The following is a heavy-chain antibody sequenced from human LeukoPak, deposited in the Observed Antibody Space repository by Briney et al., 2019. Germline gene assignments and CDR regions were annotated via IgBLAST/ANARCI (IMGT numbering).Heavy chain of an antibody. V-gene: IGHV1-69*10. D-gene: IGHD4-23*01. CDR1: GYTFTGYY. CDR3: ASTSTTVVTPGAFDI. J-gene: IGHJ3*02. Sequence: ASVKVSCKASGYTFTGYYMHWVRQAPGQGLEWMGWIIPILGIANYAQKFQGRVTITADKSTSTAYMELSSLRSEDTAVYYCASTSTTVVTPGAFDIWGQGTMVTVSS. CDR2: IIPILGIA.